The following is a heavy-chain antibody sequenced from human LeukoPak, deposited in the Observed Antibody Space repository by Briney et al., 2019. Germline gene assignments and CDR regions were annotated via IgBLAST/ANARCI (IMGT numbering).Heavy chain of an antibody. J-gene: IGHJ4*02. CDR2: IYYSGST. V-gene: IGHV4-59*01. Sequence: KPSETLSLTCTASGGSISSYYWSWIRQPPGKGLEWLGYIYYSGSTNYNPSLKSRVTISVDTSKNQFSLKLSSVTAADTAVYYCARGLVFTYDYYDSRVPPPIFDYWGQGTLVTVSS. CDR3: ARGLVFTYDYYDSRVPPPIFDY. CDR1: GGSISSYY. D-gene: IGHD3-22*01.